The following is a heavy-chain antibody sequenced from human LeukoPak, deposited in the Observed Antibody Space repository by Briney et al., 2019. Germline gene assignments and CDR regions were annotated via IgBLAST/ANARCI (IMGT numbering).Heavy chain of an antibody. CDR1: GFTFSSYA. Sequence: GGSLRLSCAASGFTFSSYAMGWVRQAPGKGLEWVSAIGVSGTSTYYADSVKGRFTISRDNSKNTLYLQMNSLRAEDTAVYYCAKDPVGDYYFDYWGQGTLVTVSS. CDR3: AKDPVGDYYFDY. CDR2: IGVSGTST. D-gene: IGHD2-21*02. V-gene: IGHV3-23*01. J-gene: IGHJ4*02.